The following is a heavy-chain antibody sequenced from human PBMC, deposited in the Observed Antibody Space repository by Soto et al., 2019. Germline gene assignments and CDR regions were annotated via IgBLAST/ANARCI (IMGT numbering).Heavy chain of an antibody. CDR1: GGSISSYY. Sequence: SETLSLTCTVSGGSISSYYWSWIRQPPGKGLEWIGYIYYSGSTNYNPSLKSRVTISVDTSKNQFSLKLSSVTAADTAVYYCARGPPVTTYYYYYMDVWGKGTTGTVSS. J-gene: IGHJ6*03. V-gene: IGHV4-59*01. CDR3: ARGPPVTTYYYYYMDV. CDR2: IYYSGST. D-gene: IGHD4-17*01.